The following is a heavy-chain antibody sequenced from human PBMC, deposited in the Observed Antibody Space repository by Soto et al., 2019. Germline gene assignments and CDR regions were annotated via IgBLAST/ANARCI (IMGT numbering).Heavy chain of an antibody. D-gene: IGHD6-13*01. CDR3: ARDSQYSTSWQRFDS. J-gene: IGHJ4*02. CDR2: VNTYNANP. V-gene: IGHV1-18*01. CDR1: GYTFTNYA. Sequence: QVQLVQSGGELKKPGASVKVSCKASGYTFTNYAISWVRQAPGRGLEWMGWVNTYNANPNYAQISQGRVTMTTDTSTATAYMELRSLKSDDSAIYYCARDSQYSTSWQRFDSWGQGTLVTVSS.